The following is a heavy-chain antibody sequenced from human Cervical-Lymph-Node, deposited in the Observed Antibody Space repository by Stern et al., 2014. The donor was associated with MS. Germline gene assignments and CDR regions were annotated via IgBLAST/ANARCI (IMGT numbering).Heavy chain of an antibody. CDR1: GFSFSDPW. CDR3: NAWAYCGGDCPRFDY. Sequence: EVQLVESGGDLVKPGGSLRLSCAVSGFSFSDPWMTWVRQAPGKGLEWVGRVKSQNHGGTTDYAALVKGRFNISRDDSENTVYLQMSSLKTEDTAIYYCNAWAYCGGDCPRFDYWGQGILVTVSS. CDR2: VKSQNHGGTT. J-gene: IGHJ4*02. V-gene: IGHV3-15*01. D-gene: IGHD2-21*02.